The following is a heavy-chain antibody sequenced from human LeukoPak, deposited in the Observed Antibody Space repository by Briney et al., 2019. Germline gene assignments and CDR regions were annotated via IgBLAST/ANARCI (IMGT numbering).Heavy chain of an antibody. CDR2: MVGGGDT. Sequence: GGSLRLSCAGSEFSFSTFAMTWVRQPPGKGLEWVSGMVGGGDTYYADFVKGRFTISRDNSKNTVYLQMNSLRVEDTAIYYCAKDLHHIDGRWEFDPWGQGTLVTVSS. CDR1: EFSFSTFA. CDR3: AKDLHHIDGRWEFDP. J-gene: IGHJ5*02. D-gene: IGHD5-24*01. V-gene: IGHV3-23*01.